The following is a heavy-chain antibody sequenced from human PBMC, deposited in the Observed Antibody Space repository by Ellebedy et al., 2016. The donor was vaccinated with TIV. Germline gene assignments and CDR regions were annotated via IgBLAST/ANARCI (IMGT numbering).Heavy chain of an antibody. CDR3: ARDQGVAVGVFDP. CDR1: GDSITSYY. CDR2: VFYSGST. D-gene: IGHD1-26*01. V-gene: IGHV4-59*01. Sequence: SETLSLXCTVSGDSITSYYWRWIRQSPGRGLEWIGFVFYSGSTIYNPSLGGRVTMSIDTSKNQFSLKLRSVTAADTAVYYCARDQGVAVGVFDPWGQGTLVTVSS. J-gene: IGHJ5*02.